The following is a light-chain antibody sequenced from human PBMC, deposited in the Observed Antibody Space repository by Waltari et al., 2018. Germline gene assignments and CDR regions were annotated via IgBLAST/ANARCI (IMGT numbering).Light chain of an antibody. Sequence: EIVLTQSPRTLSLSPGERATLSCRATQSVSHNNLAWYQQKDGQAPRLLNYGASSRATGIPDRFSGSGSGTDFTLSISRLEPEEYGVYYCQQYAGSPITFGGGTKVEI. V-gene: IGKV3-20*01. J-gene: IGKJ4*01. CDR3: QQYAGSPIT. CDR2: GAS. CDR1: QSVSHNN.